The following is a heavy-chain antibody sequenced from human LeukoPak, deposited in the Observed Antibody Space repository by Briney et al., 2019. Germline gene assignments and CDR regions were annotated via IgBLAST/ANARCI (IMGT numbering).Heavy chain of an antibody. Sequence: GSLRLSCAASGFTFNIYGMHWVRQAPGKGLERVAFIQYDGTNKWYAGSVKGRFTISRDNSKNMLYLQMNGLIPEDTAVYYCAKDWAYYDSSGYYIDHWGQGTLVTVSS. CDR3: AKDWAYYDSSGYYIDH. J-gene: IGHJ4*02. D-gene: IGHD3-22*01. CDR1: GFTFNIYG. CDR2: IQYDGTNK. V-gene: IGHV3-30*02.